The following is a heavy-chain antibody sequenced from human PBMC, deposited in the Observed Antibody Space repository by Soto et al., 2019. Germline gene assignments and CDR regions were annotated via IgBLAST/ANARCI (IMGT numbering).Heavy chain of an antibody. CDR2: INHSGST. CDR1: GGSFSGYY. CDR3: ARANSTRYGSGSSVFDP. J-gene: IGHJ5*02. Sequence: PSETLSLTCAVYGGSFSGYYWSWIRQPPGKGLEWIGEINHSGSTNYNPSLKSRVTISVDTSKNQFSLKLSSVTAADTAVYYCARANSTRYGSGSSVFDPWGQGTLVTVSS. V-gene: IGHV4-34*01. D-gene: IGHD3-10*01.